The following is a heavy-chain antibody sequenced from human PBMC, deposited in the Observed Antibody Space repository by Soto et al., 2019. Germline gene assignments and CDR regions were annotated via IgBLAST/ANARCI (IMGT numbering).Heavy chain of an antibody. V-gene: IGHV4-39*01. CDR3: ARLGRDIVVVVAATDYYYYGMDV. D-gene: IGHD2-15*01. CDR2: IYYSGST. J-gene: IGHJ6*02. CDR1: GGSISSSSYY. Sequence: TLSLTCTVSGGSISSSSYYWGWIRQPPGKGLEWIGSIYYSGSTYYNPSLKSRVTISVDTSKNQFSLKLSSVTAADTAVYYCARLGRDIVVVVAATDYYYYGMDVWGQGTTVTVSS.